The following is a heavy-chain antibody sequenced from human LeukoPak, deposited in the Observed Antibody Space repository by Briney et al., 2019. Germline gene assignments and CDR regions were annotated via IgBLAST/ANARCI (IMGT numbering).Heavy chain of an antibody. J-gene: IGHJ4*02. CDR1: GFTFNTYN. CDR3: ARGPSGYHNT. V-gene: IGHV3-21*01. CDR2: I. Sequence: PGGSLRLSCAGSGFTFNTYNMNWVRQAPGKGLEWVSSIKGRFTISRDNSKNTLYLQMNSLRAEDTAVYYCARGPSGYHNTGGQGTLVTVSS. D-gene: IGHD5-12*01.